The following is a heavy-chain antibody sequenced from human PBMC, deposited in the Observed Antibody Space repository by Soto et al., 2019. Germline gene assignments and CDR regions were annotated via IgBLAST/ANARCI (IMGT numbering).Heavy chain of an antibody. V-gene: IGHV1-69*13. CDR1: GGTFSSYA. D-gene: IGHD3-10*01. J-gene: IGHJ4*02. CDR3: ARSRFDYYGSGSYPYPGLDY. CDR2: IIPIFGTA. Sequence: SVKVSCKASGGTFSSYAISWVRQAPGQGLEWMGGIIPIFGTANYAQKFQGRVTITADESTSTAYMELSSLRSEDTAVYYCARSRFDYYGSGSYPYPGLDYWGQGTLVTVS.